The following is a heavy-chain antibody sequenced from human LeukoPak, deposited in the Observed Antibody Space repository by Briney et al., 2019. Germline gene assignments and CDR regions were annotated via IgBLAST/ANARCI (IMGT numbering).Heavy chain of an antibody. Sequence: PGGSLRLSCAASGFTFSSYGMSWVRQAPGKGLEWVSAISGSGGSTYYADSVKGRFTISRDNSKNTLYLQMNSLRAEDTAVYYCAKDHSEWEIQYYFDYWGQGTLVTVSS. CDR1: GFTFSSYG. CDR2: ISGSGGST. J-gene: IGHJ4*02. D-gene: IGHD1-26*01. CDR3: AKDHSEWEIQYYFDY. V-gene: IGHV3-23*01.